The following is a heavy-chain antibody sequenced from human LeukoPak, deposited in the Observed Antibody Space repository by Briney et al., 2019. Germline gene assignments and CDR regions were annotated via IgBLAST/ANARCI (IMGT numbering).Heavy chain of an antibody. CDR3: ARVYFRYCSTTSCQRSHFAP. D-gene: IGHD2-2*01. Sequence: SETLSLTCAVYGGSFSGYYWSWIRQPRGKGLGWIGGINHSGSTNYNPSLKSRVVISVDTSKRQFSLKVASVTAADTSMYYCARVYFRYCSTTSCQRSHFAPWGQGTQVTVIS. CDR2: INHSGST. J-gene: IGHJ5*02. V-gene: IGHV4-34*01. CDR1: GGSFSGYY.